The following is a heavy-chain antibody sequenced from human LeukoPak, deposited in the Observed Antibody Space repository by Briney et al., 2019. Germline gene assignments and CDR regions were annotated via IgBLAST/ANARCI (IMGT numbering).Heavy chain of an antibody. CDR3: ARDRTPGYYYMDV. Sequence: ASVKVSCKASGYTFTSYYMHWVRQAPGQGLEWMGIINPSGGCTSYAQKFQGRVTMTRDMSTSTVYMELSSLRSEDTAVYYCARDRTPGYYYMDVWGKGTTVTVSS. J-gene: IGHJ6*03. CDR1: GYTFTSYY. CDR2: INPSGGCT. D-gene: IGHD2-15*01. V-gene: IGHV1-46*01.